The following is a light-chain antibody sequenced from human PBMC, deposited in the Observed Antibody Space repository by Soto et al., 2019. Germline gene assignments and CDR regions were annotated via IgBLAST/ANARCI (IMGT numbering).Light chain of an antibody. CDR3: QQRSNWPWT. CDR1: QSVSSY. J-gene: IGKJ1*01. V-gene: IGKV3-11*01. CDR2: DAS. Sequence: EIVLTQSPATLSLSPGERATLSCRASQSVSSYLAWYQQKPGQAPRLLIYDASNRATGIAARFSGSGSETDFTLTISSLEPEDFAVYYCQQRSNWPWTFGQGTKVEIK.